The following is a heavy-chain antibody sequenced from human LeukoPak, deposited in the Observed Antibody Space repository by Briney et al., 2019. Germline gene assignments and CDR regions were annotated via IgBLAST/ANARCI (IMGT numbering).Heavy chain of an antibody. J-gene: IGHJ4*02. Sequence: GGSLKLSRTPSGFPFSSFGMPWARQAPGKGLDWVALISYEGSDKSYADSAKGRFTISRDNSKNTLYLQMNSLRAEDTAVYYCAKDRGLIAYYFDYWGQGTLVTVSS. D-gene: IGHD3-16*01. CDR1: GFPFSSFG. V-gene: IGHV3-30*18. CDR2: ISYEGSDK. CDR3: AKDRGLIAYYFDY.